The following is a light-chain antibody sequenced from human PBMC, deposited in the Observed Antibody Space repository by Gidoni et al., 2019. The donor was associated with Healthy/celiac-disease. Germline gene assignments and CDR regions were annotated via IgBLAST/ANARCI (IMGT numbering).Light chain of an antibody. J-gene: IGKJ1*01. CDR3: QQRSNWPP. CDR1: QSVSSY. V-gene: IGKV3-11*01. Sequence: EIVLTQSPATLSLSPGERATLSCRASQSVSSYLAWYQQKPGQAPRLLIYDASNRATGIPARFSGSGSGTDFTLTISSLEPEDFAVDYCQQRSNWPPFGQGTKVEIK. CDR2: DAS.